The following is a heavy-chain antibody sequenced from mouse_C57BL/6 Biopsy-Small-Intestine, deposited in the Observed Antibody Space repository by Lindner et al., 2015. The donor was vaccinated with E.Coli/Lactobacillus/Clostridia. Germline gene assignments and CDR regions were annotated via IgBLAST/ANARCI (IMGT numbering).Heavy chain of an antibody. CDR2: INPNGGRT. J-gene: IGHJ1*01. V-gene: IGHV1-64*01. Sequence: SVKVSCKASGYSFIKYYMDWVRQAPGQGLEWVGIINPNGGRTSYAQKFQGRVTMTRDTSTSTVYMELSSLRSEDTAVYYCTRRLCSSTSCSPHYYYGMDVWGQGTTVTVSS. CDR1: GYSFIKYY. D-gene: IGHD1-1*01. CDR3: TRRLCSSTSCSPHYYYGMDV.